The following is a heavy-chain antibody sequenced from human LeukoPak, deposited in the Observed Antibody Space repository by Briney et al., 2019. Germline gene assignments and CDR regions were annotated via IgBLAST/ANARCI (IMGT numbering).Heavy chain of an antibody. J-gene: IGHJ4*02. Sequence: ASVKVSCKASGYTFITYYMHWVRQAPGQGLEWMGIINPSGGSTNYAQKFQGRVTMTRDTSTNTVYMELSSLRSEDTAVYYCARDSGRTTVTWNFDYWGQGTLVTVPS. D-gene: IGHD4-17*01. V-gene: IGHV1-46*01. CDR3: ARDSGRTTVTWNFDY. CDR1: GYTFITYY. CDR2: INPSGGST.